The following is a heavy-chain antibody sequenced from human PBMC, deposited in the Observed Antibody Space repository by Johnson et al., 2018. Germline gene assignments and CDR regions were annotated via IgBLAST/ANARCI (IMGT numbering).Heavy chain of an antibody. CDR1: GYTFTNSD. J-gene: IGHJ3*02. V-gene: IGHV1-8*02. CDR2: LNHDTGDI. Sequence: QVQLVQSGAEVKKPGASVRVSCKASGYTFTNSDLNWVRQTTGRGLEWMGWLNHDTGDIAYAQKFRGRVSMTRDTSITTAYIELTSLTSEDTALYNCARGGGGDFDAFAIWVQGTMVTVSS. CDR3: ARGGGGDFDAFAI. D-gene: IGHD4-17*01.